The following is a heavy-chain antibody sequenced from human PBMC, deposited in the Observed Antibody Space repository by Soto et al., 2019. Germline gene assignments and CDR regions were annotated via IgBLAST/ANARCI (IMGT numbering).Heavy chain of an antibody. CDR1: GGSISSSSYY. CDR2: IYYSGST. V-gene: IGHV4-39*01. J-gene: IGHJ4*02. D-gene: IGHD3-3*01. Sequence: PSETLSLTCTVSGGSISSSSYYWGWIRQPPGKGLEWIGSIYYSGSTYYNPSLKSRVTISVDTSKNQFSLKLSSVTAADTAVYYCACSKFRVTYYDFWSGYYYLDYWGQGTLVTVSS. CDR3: ACSKFRVTYYDFWSGYYYLDY.